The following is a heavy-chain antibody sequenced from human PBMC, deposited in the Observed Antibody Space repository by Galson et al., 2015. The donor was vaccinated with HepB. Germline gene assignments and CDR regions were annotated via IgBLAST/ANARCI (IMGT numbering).Heavy chain of an antibody. J-gene: IGHJ4*02. CDR2: ISYDGSNK. D-gene: IGHD6-19*01. V-gene: IGHV3-30*18. Sequence: SLRLSCAASGFTFSSYGMHWVRQAPGKGLEWVAVISYDGSNKYYADSVKGRFTISRDNSKNTLYLQMNSLRAEDTAVYYCAKSSGGSGWFDYWGQGTLVTVSS. CDR3: AKSSGGSGWFDY. CDR1: GFTFSSYG.